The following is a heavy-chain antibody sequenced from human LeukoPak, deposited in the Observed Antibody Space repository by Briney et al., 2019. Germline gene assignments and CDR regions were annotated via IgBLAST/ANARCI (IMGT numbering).Heavy chain of an antibody. CDR3: SKDDPHSSGYYSWSFYI. CDR1: GFNFSSLG. CDR2: IRYDGSNK. Sequence: PGYSLRPSCAACGFNFSSLGMHWLRQAPEKGLEWVAFIRYDGSNKYYADSVKGRFTISRDNSKNTLYLQMNSLRAEDTAVYYCSKDDPHSSGYYSWSFYIWGQGTMVTVSS. D-gene: IGHD3-22*01. J-gene: IGHJ3*02. V-gene: IGHV3-30*02.